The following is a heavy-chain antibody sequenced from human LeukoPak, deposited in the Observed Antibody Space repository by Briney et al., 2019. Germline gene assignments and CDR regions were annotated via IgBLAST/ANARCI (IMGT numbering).Heavy chain of an antibody. D-gene: IGHD6-13*01. J-gene: IGHJ6*02. V-gene: IGHV3-74*01. CDR1: GFTFSSYW. CDR2: INGDGSST. CDR3: ARLRDSSSPRYYYYGLDV. Sequence: GGSLRLSCAASGFTFSSYWIHWVRQAPGKGLVWVSRINGDGSSTNYADSVKGRFTISRDNAKNTLYLQMNSLRTEDTAVYYCARLRDSSSPRYYYYGLDVWGQGTTVTVSS.